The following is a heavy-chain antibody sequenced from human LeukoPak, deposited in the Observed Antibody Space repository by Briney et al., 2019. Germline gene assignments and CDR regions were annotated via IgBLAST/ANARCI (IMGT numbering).Heavy chain of an antibody. CDR2: ISSSGRTI. D-gene: IGHD6-13*01. J-gene: IGHJ4*02. CDR1: GFTFSSYE. V-gene: IGHV3-48*03. Sequence: PGGSLRLSCAASGFTFSSYEMNWVRQAPGKGLEWVSYISSSGRTIYYADSVKGRFTISRDNAKNSLYLQMNSLRAEDTAVYYCAREGYSSSRYFDYWGQGTLVTVSS. CDR3: AREGYSSSRYFDY.